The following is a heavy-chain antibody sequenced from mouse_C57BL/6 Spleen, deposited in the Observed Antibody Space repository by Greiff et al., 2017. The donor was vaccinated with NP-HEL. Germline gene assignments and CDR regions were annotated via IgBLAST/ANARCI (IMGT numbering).Heavy chain of an antibody. CDR2: IYPGSGNT. CDR1: GYTFTDYY. Sequence: QVQLQQSGAELVMPGASVKLSCKASGYTFTDYYINWVKQRPGQGLAWIARIYPGSGNTYYNEKFKGKATLTAEKSSSTAYMQLSSLTSEDSAVYCCARDYYGSRGYAMDYWGQGTSVTVSS. CDR3: ARDYYGSRGYAMDY. J-gene: IGHJ4*01. D-gene: IGHD1-1*01. V-gene: IGHV1-76*01.